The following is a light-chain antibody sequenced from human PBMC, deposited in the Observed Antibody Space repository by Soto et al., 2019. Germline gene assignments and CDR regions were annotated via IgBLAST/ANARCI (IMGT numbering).Light chain of an antibody. J-gene: IGKJ1*01. Sequence: EIVLTQSPGTLSLSPGERATLSCRASQSVSSSYLAWYQQKPGQAPRLLIYGASSRATGIPDRLSGSGSATDFTLTISRLEPEDFAVYYCQQYVSWTFGQGTREEIK. CDR1: QSVSSSY. CDR2: GAS. V-gene: IGKV3-20*01. CDR3: QQYVSWT.